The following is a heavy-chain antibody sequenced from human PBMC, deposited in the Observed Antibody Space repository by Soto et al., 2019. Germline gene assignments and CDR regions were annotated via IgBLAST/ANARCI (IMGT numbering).Heavy chain of an antibody. V-gene: IGHV2-26*01. CDR2: ISSKDEK. CDR3: ARRQGGSEYDFWSGYYFDK. CDR1: GFSVTNVGMG. D-gene: IGHD3-3*01. J-gene: IGHJ4*02. Sequence: QVTLKESGPVLVKPTETLTLTCTVSGFSVTNVGMGVSWIRQPPGKALEWLAHISSKDEKTYSASLKSRLTISTDTSKSQVVLTMSNMDPVDTATYYCARRQGGSEYDFWSGYYFDKWGQGTLVTVSS.